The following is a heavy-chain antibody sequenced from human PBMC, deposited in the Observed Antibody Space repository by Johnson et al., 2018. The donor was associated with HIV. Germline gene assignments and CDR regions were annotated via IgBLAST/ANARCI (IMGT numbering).Heavy chain of an antibody. Sequence: VQLVESGGGVVRPGGSLRLSCAASRFTFDDYGMTWVRQAPGKGLEWVSVIYSGGSTYYADSVTGRFTISRDISKNTLYLQMNSRRAEDTAVYYCAREGATIEGRSTFDIWGQGTLVTVSA. CDR1: RFTFDDYG. D-gene: IGHD5-24*01. CDR2: IYSGGST. CDR3: AREGATIEGRSTFDI. J-gene: IGHJ3*02. V-gene: IGHV3-66*01.